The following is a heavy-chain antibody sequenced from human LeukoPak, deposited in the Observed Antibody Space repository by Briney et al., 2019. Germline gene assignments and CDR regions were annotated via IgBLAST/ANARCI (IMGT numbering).Heavy chain of an antibody. CDR2: INHSGST. J-gene: IGHJ4*02. CDR1: GGSFIGYY. Sequence: PSETLSLTCVVHGGSFIGYYWRWIRQPPGKGREWIGEINHSGSTNYNPSLKSGVTIAVDTSKNQYSLKLLSLNIAGTAVYYCASHWMYYCDSSGYPYWGQGTMATVAS. D-gene: IGHD3-22*01. V-gene: IGHV4-34*01. CDR3: ASHWMYYCDSSGYPY.